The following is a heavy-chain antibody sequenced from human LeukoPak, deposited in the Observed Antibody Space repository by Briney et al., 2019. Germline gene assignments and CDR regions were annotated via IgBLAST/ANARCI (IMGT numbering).Heavy chain of an antibody. V-gene: IGHV3-66*01. J-gene: IGHJ4*02. CDR2: IFSGGST. CDR1: GFTVSNNY. CDR3: VRGGDYADC. Sequence: GGSLRLSCAASGFTVSNNYMTWVRQAPGKGLEWVSVIFSGGSTYYADSVKGRFTLSRDNSKNTLFLQMSSLRAEDTAVYYCVRGGDYADCWGQGTLVTVSS.